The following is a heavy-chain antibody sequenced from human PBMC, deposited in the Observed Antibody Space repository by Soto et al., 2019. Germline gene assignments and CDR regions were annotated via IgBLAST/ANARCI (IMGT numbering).Heavy chain of an antibody. Sequence: EVQLLESGGGLVQPGGSLRLSCAASGFTFSSYAMTWVRQAPAQGLEWVSGISGSGGGTYYADSVQGRFTISGDSSKNTLYLGMDRVSAEDTAVYYCAKKTYCSSPWSALDIWVRGTMVSVSS. CDR1: GFTFSSYA. CDR2: ISGSGGGT. J-gene: IGHJ3*02. CDR3: AKKTYCSSPWSALDI. V-gene: IGHV3-23*01. D-gene: IGHD6-19*01.